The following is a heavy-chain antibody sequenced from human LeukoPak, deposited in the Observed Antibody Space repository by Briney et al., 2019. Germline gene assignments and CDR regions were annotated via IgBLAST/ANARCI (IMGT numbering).Heavy chain of an antibody. CDR2: ISGSSGII. Sequence: HPGGSLRLSCAASGFTFNTYTMNWVRQAPGKGLEWVSYISGSSGIIDYADSVRGRFTISRDNAKNSLYLQMNSLRAEDTAVYYCARRSTYYESSGQVPFDYWGQGTLVTVSS. J-gene: IGHJ4*02. D-gene: IGHD3-22*01. CDR3: ARRSTYYESSGQVPFDY. CDR1: GFTFNTYT. V-gene: IGHV3-48*01.